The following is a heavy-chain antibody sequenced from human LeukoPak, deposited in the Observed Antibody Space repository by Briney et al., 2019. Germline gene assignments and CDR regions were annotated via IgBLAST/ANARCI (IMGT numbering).Heavy chain of an antibody. CDR1: GFTFSSYG. J-gene: IGHJ5*02. V-gene: IGHV3-33*01. CDR2: IWYDGSNK. Sequence: GGSLRLSCAASGFTFSSYGMHWVRQAPGKGLEWVAVIWYDGSNKYYADSVKGRFTISRDNSKNTLYLQMNSLRADDTAVYSCARGVAQNGNPNYFDPWGRGTLVTVSS. D-gene: IGHD2-15*01. CDR3: ARGVAQNGNPNYFDP.